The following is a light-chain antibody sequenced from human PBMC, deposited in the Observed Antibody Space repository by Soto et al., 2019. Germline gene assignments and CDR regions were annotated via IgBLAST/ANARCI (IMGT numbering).Light chain of an antibody. J-gene: IGKJ1*01. Sequence: EIVMTQSPATLSVSPGERATLSCRASQSVSSNLAWYQHRPGQAPRLLIHGASTRATGIPARFRGSGSGTEFTLTISSLQSEDVALYYCRQYNNWPWGTFGQGTKVEI. CDR1: QSVSSN. CDR2: GAS. CDR3: RQYNNWPWGT. V-gene: IGKV3-15*01.